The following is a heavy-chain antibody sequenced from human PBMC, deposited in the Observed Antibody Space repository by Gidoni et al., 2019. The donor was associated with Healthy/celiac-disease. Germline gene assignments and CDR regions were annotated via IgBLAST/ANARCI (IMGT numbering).Heavy chain of an antibody. D-gene: IGHD3-22*01. CDR1: GGSFSGYY. J-gene: IGHJ4*02. CDR3: ARATAQRRYYYDSSGYTYYFDY. V-gene: IGHV4-34*01. Sequence: QVQLQQWGAGLWKPSETLALTCAVYGGSFSGYYWSWIRQPPGKGREGSGEINHSGSTNYNPSLKSRVTISVDTSKTQFSLKLSSVTAADTAVYYCARATAQRRYYYDSSGYTYYFDYWGQGTLVTVSS. CDR2: INHSGST.